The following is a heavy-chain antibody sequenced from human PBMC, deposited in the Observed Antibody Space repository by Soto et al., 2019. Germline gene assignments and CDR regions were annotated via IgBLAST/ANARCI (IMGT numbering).Heavy chain of an antibody. V-gene: IGHV1-69*06. Sequence: QVQLVQSGAEVKKPGSSVKVSCKASGGTFSSYAISWVRQAPGQGLEWMGGIIPIFGTANYAQKFQGRVTITADKSTCTAYMELGRLRSEDTAVYYCARDPYYYDSSGYYRLYYYYGMDVLGQGTKVTVSS. J-gene: IGHJ6*02. CDR3: ARDPYYYDSSGYYRLYYYYGMDV. CDR2: IIPIFGTA. CDR1: GGTFSSYA. D-gene: IGHD3-22*01.